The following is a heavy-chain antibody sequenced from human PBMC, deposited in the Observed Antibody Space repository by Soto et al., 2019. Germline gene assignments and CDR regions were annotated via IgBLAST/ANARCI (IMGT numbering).Heavy chain of an antibody. CDR1: GGTFSSYT. CDR2: IIPILGIA. V-gene: IGHV1-69*04. J-gene: IGHJ6*03. D-gene: IGHD3-10*01. CDR3: ARDTDYYSSGRGYMDV. Sequence: SVKVSCKASGGTFSSYTISWVRQAPGQGLEWMGRIIPILGIANYAQKFQGRVTITADKSTGTAYMELSSLRSEDTAVYYCARDTDYYSSGRGYMDVWGKGTTVTVSS.